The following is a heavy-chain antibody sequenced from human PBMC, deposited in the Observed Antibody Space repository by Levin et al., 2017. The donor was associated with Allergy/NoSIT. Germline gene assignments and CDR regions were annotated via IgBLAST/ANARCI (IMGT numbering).Heavy chain of an antibody. CDR1: GYTFTGYY. Sequence: GASVKVSCKASGYTFTGYYMHWVRQAPGQGLEWMGWIKSYNGDTYYSQKFQGRVTMTRDTSISTAYMVLNRLRSDDTAVYYCAREVYDDHGPLAYYYMDVWGKGTTVTVSS. J-gene: IGHJ6*03. CDR2: IKSYNGDT. D-gene: IGHD5/OR15-5a*01. V-gene: IGHV1-2*02. CDR3: AREVYDDHGPLAYYYMDV.